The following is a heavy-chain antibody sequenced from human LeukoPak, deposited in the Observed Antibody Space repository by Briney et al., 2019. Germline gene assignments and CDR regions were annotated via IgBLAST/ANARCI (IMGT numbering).Heavy chain of an antibody. J-gene: IGHJ4*02. D-gene: IGHD3-9*01. CDR3: ATGTHYDLLPF. V-gene: IGHV1-18*01. CDR2: ISAHNGNT. CDR1: GHSFGNYG. Sequence: ASVEVSCKASGHSFGNYGFSWMRQAPGQGLEWMGRISAHNGNTNYAQKFQGRVTMTEDTSTDTAYMELSSLRSEDTALYYCATGTHYDLLPFWGQGTLVTVSS.